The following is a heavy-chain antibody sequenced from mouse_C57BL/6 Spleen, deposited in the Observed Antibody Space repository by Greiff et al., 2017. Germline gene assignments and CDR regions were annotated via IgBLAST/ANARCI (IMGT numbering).Heavy chain of an antibody. J-gene: IGHJ2*01. CDR2: INYDGSST. D-gene: IGHD1-1*01. Sequence: EVKLVESEGGLVQPGSSMKLSCTASGFTFSDYYMAWVRQVPEKGLEWVANINYDGSSTYYLDSLKSRFIISRDNAKNILYLQMSSLTSEDTATYYCARMKVHYYGSSYFDYWGQGTTLTVSS. V-gene: IGHV5-16*01. CDR1: GFTFSDYY. CDR3: ARMKVHYYGSSYFDY.